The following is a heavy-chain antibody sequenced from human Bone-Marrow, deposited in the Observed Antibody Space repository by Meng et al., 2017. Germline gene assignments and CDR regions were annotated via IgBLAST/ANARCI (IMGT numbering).Heavy chain of an antibody. Sequence: GGSLRLSCAASGFTFSSYAMSWVRQAPGKGLEWVSAISGSGGSTYYADSVKGRFTISRDNSKNTLYLQMNSLRAEDTAVYYCAKNPYPYSSSSYFDYWGQGTLVTVSS. D-gene: IGHD6-6*01. CDR3: AKNPYPYSSSSYFDY. CDR2: ISGSGGST. V-gene: IGHV3-23*01. J-gene: IGHJ4*02. CDR1: GFTFSSYA.